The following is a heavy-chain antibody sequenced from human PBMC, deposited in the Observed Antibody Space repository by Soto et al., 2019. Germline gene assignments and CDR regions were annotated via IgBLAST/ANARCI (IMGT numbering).Heavy chain of an antibody. CDR2: INHSGST. Sequence: PSETLSLTCAVYGGSFSGYYWSWIRQPPGKGLEWIGEINHSGSTNYNPSLKSRVTISVDTSKNQFSLKLSSVTAADTAVYYCASPGYSSSWFSYWGQGTLVTVSS. J-gene: IGHJ4*02. D-gene: IGHD6-13*01. V-gene: IGHV4-34*01. CDR3: ASPGYSSSWFSY. CDR1: GGSFSGYY.